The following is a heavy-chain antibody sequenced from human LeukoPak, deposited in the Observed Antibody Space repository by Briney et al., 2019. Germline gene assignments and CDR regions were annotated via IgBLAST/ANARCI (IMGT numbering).Heavy chain of an antibody. D-gene: IGHD4-11*01. J-gene: IGHJ4*01. V-gene: IGHV4-59*01. CDR2: VSDTGST. CDR3: ARTTTTFDD. CDR1: GGYINSYY. Sequence: SETLSLTCTVSGGYINSYYWSWIRQPPGKGLEWIGYVSDTGSTNYNPSLKSRVTISVDTSKNQFYLKLTSVTAADTAVYYRARTTTTFDDWGHGTLVTVSS.